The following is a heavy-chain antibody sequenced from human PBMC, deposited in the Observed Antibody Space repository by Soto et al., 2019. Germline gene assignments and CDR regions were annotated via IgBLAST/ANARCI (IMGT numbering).Heavy chain of an antibody. Sequence: SETLSLTCTVSRGSMSTYFWSWIRQPPGKGLEWIGYAHYSGTTNYNPSLKSRITISLDTSKNRFSLKLNSVTAADTAVYYCARMGYFDSSGYYFDLWGRGTLVTVSS. CDR1: RGSMSTYF. CDR2: AHYSGTT. V-gene: IGHV4-59*01. J-gene: IGHJ2*01. CDR3: ARMGYFDSSGYYFDL. D-gene: IGHD3-22*01.